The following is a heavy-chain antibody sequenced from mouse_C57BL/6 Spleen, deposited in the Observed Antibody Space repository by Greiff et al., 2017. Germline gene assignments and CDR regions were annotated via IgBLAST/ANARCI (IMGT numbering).Heavy chain of an antibody. V-gene: IGHV14-4*01. CDR2: IDPENGDT. CDR1: GFNIKDDY. Sequence: VQLQQSGAELVRPGASVKLSCTASGFNIKDDYMHWVKQRPEQGLEWIGWIDPENGDTEYASKFQGKATITADTSSNTAYLQLSSLTSEDTAVYYCTRYGSSYDWYFDVWGTETTVTVSS. J-gene: IGHJ1*03. D-gene: IGHD1-1*01. CDR3: TRYGSSYDWYFDV.